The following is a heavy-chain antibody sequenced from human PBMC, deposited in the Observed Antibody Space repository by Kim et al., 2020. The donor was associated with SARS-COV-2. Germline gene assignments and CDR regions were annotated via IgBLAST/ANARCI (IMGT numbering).Heavy chain of an antibody. CDR2: ISAYNGNT. V-gene: IGHV1-18*04. J-gene: IGHJ4*02. D-gene: IGHD3-10*01. CDR3: AREGGSMVRGFPAAD. Sequence: ASVKVSCKASGYTFTSYGISWVRQAPGQGLEWMGWISAYNGNTNYAQKLQGRVTMTTDTSTSTAYMELRSLRSDDTAVYYCAREGGSMVRGFPAADWGQGTLVTVSS. CDR1: GYTFTSYG.